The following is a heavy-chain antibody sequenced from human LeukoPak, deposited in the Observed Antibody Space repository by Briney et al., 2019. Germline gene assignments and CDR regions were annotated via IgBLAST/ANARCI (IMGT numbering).Heavy chain of an antibody. Sequence: GGSLRLSCAASGFTFSSYGMHWVRQAPGKGLEWVAFIRYDGSNKYYADSVKGRFTISRNNSKNTPYLQMNSRRAEDTAVYYCAKDLTATTFSEYNWFDPWGQGTLVTVSS. J-gene: IGHJ5*02. V-gene: IGHV3-30*02. CDR2: IRYDGSNK. CDR1: GFTFSSYG. D-gene: IGHD2/OR15-2a*01. CDR3: AKDLTATTFSEYNWFDP.